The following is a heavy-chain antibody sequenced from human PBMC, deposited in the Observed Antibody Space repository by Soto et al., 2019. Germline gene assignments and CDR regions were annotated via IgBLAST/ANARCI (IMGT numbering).Heavy chain of an antibody. V-gene: IGHV4-59*01. D-gene: IGHD5-12*01. Sequence: SETLSLTCTVSGGSIDYYYWGWIWQPPGMGLEWIGYFYNSGTNYNPSLKSRVTISVDTSKNQFSLKLSSVTAADTAVYYCARDRVEMATTRSHYYYYGMDVWGQGTTVT. CDR2: FYNSGT. CDR1: GGSIDYYY. J-gene: IGHJ6*02. CDR3: ARDRVEMATTRSHYYYYGMDV.